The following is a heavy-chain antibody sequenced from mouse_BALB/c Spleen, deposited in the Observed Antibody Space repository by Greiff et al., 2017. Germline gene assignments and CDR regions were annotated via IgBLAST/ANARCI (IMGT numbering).Heavy chain of an antibody. CDR2: IWSGGST. CDR1: GFSLTSYG. J-gene: IGHJ4*01. Sequence: VKVVESGPGLVQPSQSLSITCTVSGFSLTSYGVHWVRQSPGKGLEWLGVIWSGGSTDYNAAFISRLSISKDNSKSQVFFKMNSLQANDTAIYYCAREYGNPYAMDYWGQGTSVTVSS. CDR3: AREYGNPYAMDY. D-gene: IGHD2-10*02. V-gene: IGHV2-2*02.